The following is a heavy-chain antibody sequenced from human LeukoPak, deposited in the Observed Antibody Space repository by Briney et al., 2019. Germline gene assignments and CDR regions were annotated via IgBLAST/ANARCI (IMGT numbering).Heavy chain of an antibody. CDR3: ARDRLVTVFDY. Sequence: GGTLRLSCAASGFTFSSYSMNWVRQAPGKGLEWVSSISSSSYIYYADSVKGRFTISRDNAKNSLYLQMNSLRAEDTAVCYCARDRLVTVFDYWGQGTLVTVSS. D-gene: IGHD4-23*01. V-gene: IGHV3-21*01. CDR2: ISSSSYI. CDR1: GFTFSSYS. J-gene: IGHJ4*02.